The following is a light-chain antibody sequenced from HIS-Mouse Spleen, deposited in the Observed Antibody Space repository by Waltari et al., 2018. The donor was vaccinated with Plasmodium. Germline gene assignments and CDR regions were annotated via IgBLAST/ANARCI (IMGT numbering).Light chain of an antibody. CDR2: EDS. Sequence: SYELTQPPSVSVSPGQTARITCSGDALPKKYAYWYQQKSGQAPVLVIYEDSKRPSGDRGRFSGSREGTMATVTISGGQVEDEADYYCYSTDSSGNHRVFGGGTKLTV. V-gene: IGLV3-10*01. CDR3: YSTDSSGNHRV. CDR1: ALPKKY. J-gene: IGLJ3*02.